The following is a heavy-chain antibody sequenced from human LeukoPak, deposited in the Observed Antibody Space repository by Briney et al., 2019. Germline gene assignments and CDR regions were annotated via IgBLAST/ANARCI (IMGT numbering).Heavy chain of an antibody. Sequence: ASVKVSRKASGYTFTGYYMHWVRQAPGQGLEWMGWINPNSGGTNCAQNFQGRVTMTRDTSISTAYMELSRLRSDDTAVYYCARRIKQQLVTRFDYWGQGTLVTVSS. D-gene: IGHD6-13*01. J-gene: IGHJ4*02. CDR1: GYTFTGYY. V-gene: IGHV1-2*02. CDR3: ARRIKQQLVTRFDY. CDR2: INPNSGGT.